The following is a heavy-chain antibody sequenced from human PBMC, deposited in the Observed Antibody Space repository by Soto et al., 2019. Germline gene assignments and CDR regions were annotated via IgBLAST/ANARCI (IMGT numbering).Heavy chain of an antibody. D-gene: IGHD6-19*01. J-gene: IGHJ4*02. V-gene: IGHV1-69*13. CDR3: ASLYSSGWHAFDY. CDR1: GGTFSSYA. CDR2: IIPIFGTA. Sequence: VASVKVSCKASGGTFSSYAISWVRQAPGQGLEWMGGIIPIFGTANYAQKFQGRVTITADESTSTAYMELSSLRSEDTAVYYCASLYSSGWHAFDYWGQGTLVTVSS.